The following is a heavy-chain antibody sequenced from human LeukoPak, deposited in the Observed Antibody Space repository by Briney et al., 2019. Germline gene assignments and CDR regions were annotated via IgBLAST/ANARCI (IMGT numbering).Heavy chain of an antibody. Sequence: GGSLRLSCTASGFSFSTYSMNWVRQAPGKGLEWVSYIFGSSSNMYYADSVRGRFTISRDNAKNSLYLQMGSLRAENTAVYYYATDTPETAAFDYWGQGTLVTVSS. D-gene: IGHD1-1*01. J-gene: IGHJ4*02. V-gene: IGHV3-48*04. CDR3: ATDTPETAAFDY. CDR1: GFSFSTYS. CDR2: IFGSSSNM.